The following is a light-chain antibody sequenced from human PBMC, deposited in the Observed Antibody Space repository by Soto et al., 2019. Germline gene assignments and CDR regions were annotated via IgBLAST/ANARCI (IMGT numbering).Light chain of an antibody. CDR3: QQYDNLPPTWT. V-gene: IGKV1-33*01. J-gene: IGKJ1*01. Sequence: DIQMTQSPSSLSASVGNRVTITCQASQDIATYLNWYQQKPGKAPNLLIYDASNLETGVPSRFSGGGSGTHFTFTISNLQPEDIATYYCQQYDNLPPTWTFGQATKVEIE. CDR2: DAS. CDR1: QDIATY.